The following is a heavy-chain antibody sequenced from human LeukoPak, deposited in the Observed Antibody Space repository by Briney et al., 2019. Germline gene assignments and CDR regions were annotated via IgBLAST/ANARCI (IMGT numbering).Heavy chain of an antibody. Sequence: ASVKVSCKASGYTFTDYHIHWVRQAPGQGLEWMGWINPNNGGTNYAQKFQGRITMTRDTSISTAYMELSRLRSDDTAVYYCAKVRYSYGQSSYFDYWGQGTLVTVSS. V-gene: IGHV1-2*02. D-gene: IGHD5-18*01. CDR3: AKVRYSYGQSSYFDY. CDR1: GYTFTDYH. J-gene: IGHJ4*02. CDR2: INPNNGGT.